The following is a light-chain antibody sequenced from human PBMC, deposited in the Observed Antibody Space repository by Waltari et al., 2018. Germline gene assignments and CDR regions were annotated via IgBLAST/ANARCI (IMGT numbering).Light chain of an antibody. CDR3: QKYVNLPAT. J-gene: IGKJ1*01. Sequence: EIVLTQSPGTLSLSPGERATLPCRASQSVGTYLDWYQQKPGQPPRILIYGASNRATCSPDRFSGSGSGTDFSLTISRLEPEDFAVYYCQKYVNLPATFGQGTKVEIK. CDR1: QSVGTY. V-gene: IGKV3-20*01. CDR2: GAS.